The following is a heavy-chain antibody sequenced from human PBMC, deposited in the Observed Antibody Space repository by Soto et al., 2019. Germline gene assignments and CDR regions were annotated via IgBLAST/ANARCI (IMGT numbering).Heavy chain of an antibody. Sequence: HLAQSGPEVTRPGASVKIACKASGFIFTDWFMHWVRQAPGQGPEWMGIINTSGGNSIYSQKFQDRVTMTRDTSTSTLYVELSSLTSADTAVYYCAKEGAIPGEVDAWGQGTLVTVSS. D-gene: IGHD2-21*01. CDR1: GFIFTDWF. V-gene: IGHV1-46*01. J-gene: IGHJ1*01. CDR3: AKEGAIPGEVDA. CDR2: INTSGGNS.